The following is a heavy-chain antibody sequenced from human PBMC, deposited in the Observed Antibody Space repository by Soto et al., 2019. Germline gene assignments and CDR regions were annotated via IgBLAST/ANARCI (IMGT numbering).Heavy chain of an antibody. V-gene: IGHV1-8*01. CDR2: MNPNSGNT. Sequence: ASVKVSCKASGYTFTSYDINWVRQATGQGLEWMGWMNPNSGNTGYAQKFQGRVTMTRNTSISTAYMELSSLRSEDTAVYYCARVVISGSYLDYWGQGTLVTVSS. D-gene: IGHD1-26*01. J-gene: IGHJ4*02. CDR3: ARVVISGSYLDY. CDR1: GYTFTSYD.